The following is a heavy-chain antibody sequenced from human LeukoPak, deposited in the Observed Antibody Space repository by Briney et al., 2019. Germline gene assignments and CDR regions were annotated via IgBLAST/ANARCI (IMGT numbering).Heavy chain of an antibody. V-gene: IGHV1-2*02. J-gene: IGHJ5*02. CDR1: GYTFSSYG. CDR3: ARVVLSYEST. CDR2: INPNSGGT. D-gene: IGHD3-22*01. Sequence: ASVKVSCKASGYTFSSYGINWLRQAPGQGLEWMGWINPNSGGTNYAQKFQGRVTMTRDTSISTAYMELSRLRSDDTAVYYCARVVLSYESTWGQGTLVTVSS.